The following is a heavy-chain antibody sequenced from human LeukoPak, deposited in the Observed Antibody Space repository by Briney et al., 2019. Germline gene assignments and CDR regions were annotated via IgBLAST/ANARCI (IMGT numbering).Heavy chain of an antibody. Sequence: GGSLRLSCAASGFTLSSYWMSWVRQAPGKGLEWVANIKQDGSEKYYVDSVKGRFTISRDNAKNSLYLQMNSLRAEDTAVYYCAGRTPGAYFDYWGQGTLVTVSS. CDR1: GFTLSSYW. J-gene: IGHJ4*02. CDR2: IKQDGSEK. CDR3: AGRTPGAYFDY. D-gene: IGHD4-17*01. V-gene: IGHV3-7*03.